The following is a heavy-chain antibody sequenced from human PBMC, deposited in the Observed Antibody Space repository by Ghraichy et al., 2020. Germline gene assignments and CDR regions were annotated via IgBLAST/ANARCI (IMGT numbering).Heavy chain of an antibody. J-gene: IGHJ6*02. CDR3: ARSRDRSGYYPYYYYGMDV. D-gene: IGHD3-22*01. Sequence: SPTLSLTCTVSGGSISSYYWSWIRQPPGKGLEWIGYIYYSGSTNYNPSLKSRVTISVDTSKNQFSLKLSSVTAADTAVYYCARSRDRSGYYPYYYYGMDVWGQGTTVTVSS. V-gene: IGHV4-59*01. CDR1: GGSISSYY. CDR2: IYYSGST.